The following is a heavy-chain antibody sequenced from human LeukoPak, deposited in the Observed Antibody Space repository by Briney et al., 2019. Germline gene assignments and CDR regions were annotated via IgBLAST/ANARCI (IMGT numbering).Heavy chain of an antibody. CDR2: IYSNGST. J-gene: IGHJ5*02. D-gene: IGHD3-22*01. CDR1: GGSISSYY. Sequence: PSETLSLTCTVSGGSISSYYWSWIRQPPGKGLEWLGHIYSNGSTSYNPSLKSRVTISVDTSKTQFSLSLSSVTPADTALYFCARERRSGYYVNWFDPWGQGTLVTVSS. V-gene: IGHV4-59*01. CDR3: ARERRSGYYVNWFDP.